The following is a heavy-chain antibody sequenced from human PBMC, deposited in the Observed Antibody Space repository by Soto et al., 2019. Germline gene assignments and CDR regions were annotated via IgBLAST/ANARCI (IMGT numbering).Heavy chain of an antibody. V-gene: IGHV4-34*01. Sequence: PSETLSLTCGVYGGSFSGYYWTWIRQPPWKGLEWIGEINHSGGTNYNPSLKSRVTISVDTSKNQFSLKLTSVTVADTAVYYCANSRGYDILTGSWFHLLAFWGQRALVTVS. CDR2: INHSGGT. CDR1: GGSFSGYY. D-gene: IGHD3-9*01. CDR3: ANSRGYDILTGSWFHLLAF. J-gene: IGHJ4*02.